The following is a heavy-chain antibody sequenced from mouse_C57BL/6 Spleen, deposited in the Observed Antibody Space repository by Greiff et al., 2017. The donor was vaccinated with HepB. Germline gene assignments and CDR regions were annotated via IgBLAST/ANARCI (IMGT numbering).Heavy chain of an antibody. CDR2: ISSGSSTI. CDR3: ARGYYGRGAMDY. CDR1: GFTFSDYG. V-gene: IGHV5-17*01. Sequence: EVKLVESGGGLVKPGGSLKLSCAASGFTFSDYGMHWVRQAPEKGLEWVAYISSGSSTIYYADTVKGRFTISRDNAKNTLFLQMTSLRSEDTAMYYCARGYYGRGAMDYWGQGTSVTVSS. J-gene: IGHJ4*01. D-gene: IGHD1-1*01.